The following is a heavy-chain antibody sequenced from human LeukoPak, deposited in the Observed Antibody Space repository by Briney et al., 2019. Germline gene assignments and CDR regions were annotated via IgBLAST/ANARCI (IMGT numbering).Heavy chain of an antibody. CDR1: GVSISSSNSY. CDR2: IYYSGNT. D-gene: IGHD4-17*01. V-gene: IGHV4-39*07. CDR3: ARGGYGDYYLVTNYYYYYMDV. J-gene: IGHJ6*03. Sequence: KPSETLSLTCTVSGVSISSSNSYWGWVRQPPGKGLEWIGSIYYSGNTYYNASLKSQVSISIDTSKNQFSLKLTSVTAADTAVYYCARGGYGDYYLVTNYYYYYMDVWGKGTTVTVSS.